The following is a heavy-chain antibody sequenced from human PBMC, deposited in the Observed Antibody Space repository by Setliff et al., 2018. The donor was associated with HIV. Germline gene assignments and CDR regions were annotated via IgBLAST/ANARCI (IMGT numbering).Heavy chain of an antibody. Sequence: SETLSLTCTVSYGSISGHYWSWIRQPAGKGLEWIGRIYTSGSTKYNPSLESRVTISLDTSKNQFSLNLRSVTAADTAVYYCARGDGYRGNDAYYDSGMDVWGQGITVTVSS. D-gene: IGHD5-12*01. CDR1: YGSISGHY. J-gene: IGHJ6*02. CDR2: IYTSGST. CDR3: ARGDGYRGNDAYYDSGMDV. V-gene: IGHV4-4*07.